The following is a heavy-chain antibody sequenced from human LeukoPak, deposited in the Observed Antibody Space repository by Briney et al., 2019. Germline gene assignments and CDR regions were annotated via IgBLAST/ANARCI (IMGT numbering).Heavy chain of an antibody. CDR2: IKQDGSEK. Sequence: GGSLRLSCAASGFTFSSYWMSWVRQAPGKGLEWVANIKQDGSEKYYVDSVKGRFTISRDNAKNSLYLQMNSLRAEDTAVYYCARVPYLQYYYHMDVWGKGTTVTISS. CDR3: ARVPYLQYYYHMDV. D-gene: IGHD2/OR15-2a*01. CDR1: GFTFSSYW. J-gene: IGHJ6*03. V-gene: IGHV3-7*01.